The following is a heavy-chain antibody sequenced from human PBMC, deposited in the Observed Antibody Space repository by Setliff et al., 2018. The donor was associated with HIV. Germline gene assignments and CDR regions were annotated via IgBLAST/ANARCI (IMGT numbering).Heavy chain of an antibody. CDR1: GGSISSGSYY. J-gene: IGHJ4*02. CDR2: IYTSGST. Sequence: SETLSLTCTVSGGSISSGSYYWSWIRQPAGKGLEWSGRIYTSGSTNYNPSLKSRVTISVDTSKNQFSLKLSSVTAADTAVYYCAREYSSSWYRYFDYWGQGTVVTVPQ. D-gene: IGHD6-13*01. V-gene: IGHV4-61*02. CDR3: AREYSSSWYRYFDY.